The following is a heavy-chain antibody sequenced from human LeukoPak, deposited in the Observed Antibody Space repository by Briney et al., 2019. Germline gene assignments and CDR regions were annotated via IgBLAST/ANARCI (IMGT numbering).Heavy chain of an antibody. Sequence: GGSLRLSCTASGFTFGDYAMSGVRQAPGKGLEGVGFIRSKAYGGTTEYAASVKGRFTISRDDSKSIAYLQMNSLKTEDTAVYYCTRVIGYYDSSGYYYWGQGTLVTVSS. CDR3: TRVIGYYDSSGYYY. J-gene: IGHJ4*02. CDR1: GFTFGDYA. D-gene: IGHD3-22*01. V-gene: IGHV3-49*04. CDR2: IRSKAYGGTT.